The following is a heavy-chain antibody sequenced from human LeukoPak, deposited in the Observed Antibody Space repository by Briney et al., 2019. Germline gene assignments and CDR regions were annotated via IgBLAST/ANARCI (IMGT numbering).Heavy chain of an antibody. CDR1: GGSISSYY. Sequence: SETLSLTCTVSGGSISSYYWSWIRQPPGKGLEWIGYIYYSGSTSHNPSLESRVTISVDTSENQFSLKLSSVTAADTAVYYCAREDACSSTSCYTNNWFDPWGQGILVTVSS. J-gene: IGHJ5*02. CDR3: AREDACSSTSCYTNNWFDP. CDR2: IYYSGST. V-gene: IGHV4-59*01. D-gene: IGHD2-2*01.